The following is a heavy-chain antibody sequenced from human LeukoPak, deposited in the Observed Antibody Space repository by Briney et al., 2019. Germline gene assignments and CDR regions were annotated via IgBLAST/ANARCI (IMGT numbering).Heavy chain of an antibody. CDR2: VSGSGGST. J-gene: IGHJ3*02. V-gene: IGHV3-23*01. CDR1: GFTFSNFA. CDR3: AKDLRGYSYGLDAFDI. D-gene: IGHD5-18*01. Sequence: GGSLRLSCAASGFTFSNFAMSWVRQAPGKGLEWVSGVSGSGGSTYYADSVKGRFTISRDNSKNTLYLQMNSLRAEDTAVYYCAKDLRGYSYGLDAFDIWGQGTMVTVSS.